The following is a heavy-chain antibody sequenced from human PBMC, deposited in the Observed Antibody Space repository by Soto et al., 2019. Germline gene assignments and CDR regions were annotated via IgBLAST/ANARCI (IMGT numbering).Heavy chain of an antibody. D-gene: IGHD1-26*01. CDR2: IIPIFGTA. CDR1: GGTFSSYA. V-gene: IGHV1-69*01. J-gene: IGHJ4*02. CDR3: ARDKGGWDFDY. Sequence: QVQLVQSGAEVKKPGSSVKVSCKASGGTFSSYAISWVRQAPGQGLEWMGGIIPIFGTANYAQKLQGRVTITADEATSTAYMELSILRSEDTAVYYCARDKGGWDFDYWGQGTLVTVSS.